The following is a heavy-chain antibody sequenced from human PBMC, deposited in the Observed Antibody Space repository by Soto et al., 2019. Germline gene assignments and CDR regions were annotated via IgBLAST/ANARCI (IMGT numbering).Heavy chain of an antibody. CDR2: IYYSGST. CDR1: GGSGSSRNYC. J-gene: IGHJ3*02. CDR3: ARDLRGAYYYDNSGRAFDI. V-gene: IGHV4-61*01. Sequence: SETLCLTCTVAGGSGSSRNYCWSWIRQPPGKGLEWIGYIYYSGSTNYNPSLKSRVTISVDTSKDQFSLKLNSVTAADTAVYYCARDLRGAYYYDNSGRAFDIWGQGTMVTVSS. D-gene: IGHD3-22*01.